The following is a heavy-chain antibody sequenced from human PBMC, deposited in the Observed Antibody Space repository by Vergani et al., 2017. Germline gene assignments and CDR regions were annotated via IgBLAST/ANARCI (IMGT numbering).Heavy chain of an antibody. J-gene: IGHJ6*02. Sequence: EVQLVESGGALVKPGGSLRLSCAASGFTFNTYTMNWVRHAPGKGLEWVSSISGGSNFIYYADSVKGRFTISRDNAKNSLYLQMNSLRADDTAVYYCAGEVTSQYYYYSMNVWGQGTTVTVSS. D-gene: IGHD4-23*01. CDR3: AGEVTSQYYYYSMNV. V-gene: IGHV3-21*01. CDR1: GFTFNTYT. CDR2: ISGGSNFI.